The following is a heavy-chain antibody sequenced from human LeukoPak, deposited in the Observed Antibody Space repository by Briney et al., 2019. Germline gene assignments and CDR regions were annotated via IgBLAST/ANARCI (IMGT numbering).Heavy chain of an antibody. D-gene: IGHD5-24*01. V-gene: IGHV4-4*07. CDR3: ARGPDGYNSQY. Sequence: PSETLSLTCTVSGGSISSYYWSWIRQPAGKGLEWIGRIYTSGSTHYNPSLKSRVTISVDTSKNQFSLKLNSVTAADTAVYYCARGPDGYNSQYWGQGTLVTVSS. CDR1: GGSISSYY. CDR2: IYTSGST. J-gene: IGHJ4*02.